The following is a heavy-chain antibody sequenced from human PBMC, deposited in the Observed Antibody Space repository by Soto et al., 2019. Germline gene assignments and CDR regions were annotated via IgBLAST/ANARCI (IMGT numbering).Heavy chain of an antibody. CDR1: GGSMSSYY. V-gene: IGHV4-59*01. CDR2: IYYSRST. CDR3: ASRGYGPAFPYYYGMDV. Sequence: SETLSLTCTVSGGSMSSYYWSWIRQPPGKGLEWIGYIYYSRSTNYNPSLKSRVTMSVDTPKNQFSLKLSSVSAADTAVYSCASRGYGPAFPYYYGMDVWGQGTTVTVSS. J-gene: IGHJ6*02. D-gene: IGHD3-10*01.